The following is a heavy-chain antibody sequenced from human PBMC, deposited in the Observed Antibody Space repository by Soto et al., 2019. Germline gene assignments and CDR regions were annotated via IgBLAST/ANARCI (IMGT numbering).Heavy chain of an antibody. CDR2: ISSSSSYI. CDR1: GFTFSSYS. V-gene: IGHV3-21*01. J-gene: IGHJ4*02. CDR3: XRDSAPRHYYGSGSYDY. Sequence: GGSLRLSCAASGFTFSSYSMNWVRQAPGKGLEWVSSISSSSSYIYYADSVKGRFTISRDNAKNSLYLQMNSLRAEDTAVYYCXRDSAPRHYYGSGSYDYWGQGTLVTVSS. D-gene: IGHD3-10*01.